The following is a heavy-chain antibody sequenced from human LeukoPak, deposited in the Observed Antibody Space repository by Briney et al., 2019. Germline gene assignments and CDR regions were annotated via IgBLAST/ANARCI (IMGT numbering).Heavy chain of an antibody. CDR1: GGTFTSYA. CDR3: ATGGSGRLYAEYFQH. V-gene: IGHV1-69*06. Sequence: GASVKVSCKASGGTFTSYAISWVRQAPGQGLEWMGGIIPIFCTANYAQKFQGRVTITADKSTSTAYMELSSLRSEDTAVYYCATGGSGRLYAEYFQHWGQGTLVTVSS. J-gene: IGHJ1*01. CDR2: IIPIFCTA. D-gene: IGHD3-10*01.